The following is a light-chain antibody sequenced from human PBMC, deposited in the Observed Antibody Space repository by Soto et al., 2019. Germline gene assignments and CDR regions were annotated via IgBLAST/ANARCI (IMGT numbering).Light chain of an antibody. J-gene: IGLJ1*01. V-gene: IGLV2-14*03. CDR1: SSDVGGYNF. CDR2: EVS. Sequence: QSVLTQPASVFGSPGQSITFSCTGTSSDVGGYNFVSWYQQHPGKAPKLMIYEVSSRPSGVSNRFSGSKSGNTASLTISGLQPEEEADYYCSSYTTSTTVVFGTGTKVTV. CDR3: SSYTTSTTVV.